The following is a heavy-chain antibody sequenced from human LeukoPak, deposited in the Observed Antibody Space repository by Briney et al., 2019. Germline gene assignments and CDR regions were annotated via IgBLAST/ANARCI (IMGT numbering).Heavy chain of an antibody. CDR2: IYRDDDK. CDR1: GFSLSTSGVG. CDR3: ARTYYYDSSGYYNY. Sequence: SGPTLVKPTQTLTLTCTFSGFSLSTSGVGVGWIRQPPGKALEWLALIYRDDDKRYSPSLKSRLTITKDTSKNQVVLTMTNMDPVDTATYYCARTYYYDSSGYYNYWGQGTLVTVSS. D-gene: IGHD3-22*01. V-gene: IGHV2-5*02. J-gene: IGHJ4*02.